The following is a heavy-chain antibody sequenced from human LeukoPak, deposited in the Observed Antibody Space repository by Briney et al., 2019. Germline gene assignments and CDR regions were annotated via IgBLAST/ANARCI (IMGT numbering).Heavy chain of an antibody. D-gene: IGHD3-9*01. J-gene: IGHJ3*02. CDR3: TRDSSTYFDLSFAFDI. V-gene: IGHV4-39*07. Sequence: PSETLSLTCTVSGGSISSGSYYWGWIRQPPGKGLEWIGTIYYSGSTYYNPSLKSRVTISVDTSKNQFSLRLSSVTAADTAVYYCTRDSSTYFDLSFAFDIWGQGTMVTVSS. CDR2: IYYSGST. CDR1: GGSISSGSYY.